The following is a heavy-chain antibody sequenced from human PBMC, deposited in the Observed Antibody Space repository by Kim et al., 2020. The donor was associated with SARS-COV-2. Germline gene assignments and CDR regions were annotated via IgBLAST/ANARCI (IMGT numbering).Heavy chain of an antibody. CDR2: INHSGST. V-gene: IGHV4-34*01. Sequence: SETLSLTCAIYGGSFSGYYWSWIRQPPGKGLEWIGEINHSGSTNYNPSLKSRVTISVDTSKNQFSLKLSSVTAAATAVYYCARGPHIVVVTAIQTSNPFDYWGQGTLVTVSS. CDR3: ARGPHIVVVTAIQTSNPFDY. J-gene: IGHJ4*02. D-gene: IGHD2-21*02. CDR1: GGSFSGYY.